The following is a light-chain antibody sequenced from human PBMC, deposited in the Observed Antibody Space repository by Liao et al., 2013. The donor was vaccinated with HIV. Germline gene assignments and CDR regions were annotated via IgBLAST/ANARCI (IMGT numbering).Light chain of an antibody. J-gene: IGLJ2*01. CDR1: KLGDEY. CDR3: LACDSSTVV. V-gene: IGLV3-1*01. CDR2: QDS. Sequence: SYELTQPPSVSVSPGQTASITCSGDKLGDEYASWYQQKPGQSPVLVIYQDSKRPSGIPERFSGSNSGNTATLTISGTQAMDEADYYCLACDSSTVVFGGGTKLTVL.